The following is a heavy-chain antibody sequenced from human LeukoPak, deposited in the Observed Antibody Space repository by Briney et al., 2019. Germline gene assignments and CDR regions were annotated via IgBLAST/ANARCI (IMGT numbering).Heavy chain of an antibody. J-gene: IGHJ4*02. CDR2: ISGSGGRT. D-gene: IGHD5-12*01. CDR3: AKDLLAATIDYYFDY. Sequence: GGSLRLSCAASGFTFSSYAMSRVRQAPGKGLEWVSVISGSGGRTYYADSVKGRFTISRDNSKNTLYVQMNSLRAEDTAVYYCAKDLLAATIDYYFDYWGQGTLVAVSS. CDR1: GFTFSSYA. V-gene: IGHV3-23*01.